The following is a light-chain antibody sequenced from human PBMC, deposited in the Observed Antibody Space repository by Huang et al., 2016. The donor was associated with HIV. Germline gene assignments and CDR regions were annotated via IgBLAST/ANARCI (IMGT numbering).Light chain of an antibody. CDR3: QQYYSTPRT. J-gene: IGKJ2*01. Sequence: DIVMTQSPDSLPVSLGKRATIKYRSSQSLLYSSNNKNYLAWYQQRPGQPPKLLIYWAATRESGVPERFSGGGSGTDFTLTISSLQAEDVAVYYCQQYYSTPRTFGQGTKLEIK. CDR1: QSLLYSSNNKNY. V-gene: IGKV4-1*01. CDR2: WAA.